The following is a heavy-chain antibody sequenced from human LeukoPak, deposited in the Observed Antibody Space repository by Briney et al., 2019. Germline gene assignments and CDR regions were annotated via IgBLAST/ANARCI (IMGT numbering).Heavy chain of an antibody. D-gene: IGHD6-13*01. CDR1: GFTFSSYG. CDR3: TKDRDSAASDIDV. Sequence: GGSLTLSCAASGFTFSSYGMHWVRQAPGKGLEWVAFTRYDGSTKYYADSVNGRFTISRDNSKNTLYLQMNSLRAEDTAMYYCTKDRDSAASDIDVWGRGTTVTVSS. V-gene: IGHV3-30*02. CDR2: TRYDGSTK. J-gene: IGHJ6*03.